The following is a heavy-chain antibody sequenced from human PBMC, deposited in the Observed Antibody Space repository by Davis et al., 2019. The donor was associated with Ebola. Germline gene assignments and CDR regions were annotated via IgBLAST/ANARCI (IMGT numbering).Heavy chain of an antibody. CDR2: ISSSSSYI. J-gene: IGHJ5*02. Sequence: GESLKISCAASGFTFSSYSMNWVRQAPGKGLEWVSSISSSSSYIYYADSVKGRFTISRDNAKNSLYLQMNSLRAEDTAVYYCARALDIVLHPNWFDPWGQGTLVTVSS. CDR3: ARALDIVLHPNWFDP. V-gene: IGHV3-21*01. CDR1: GFTFSSYS. D-gene: IGHD2-8*01.